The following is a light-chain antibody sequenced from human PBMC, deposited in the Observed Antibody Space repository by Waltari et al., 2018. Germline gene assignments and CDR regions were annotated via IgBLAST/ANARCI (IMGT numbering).Light chain of an antibody. CDR2: DVS. CDR3: GSYTTTTTL. V-gene: IGLV2-14*03. J-gene: IGLJ2*01. Sequence: QSALTQPASVSGSPGPSITLSCTGPSRDIGGYNSFSWYQQHPGTAPKLIIYDVSDRPSGISSRFSGSKSGNTASLTISGLQVEDEADYYCGSYTTTTTLFGGGTKLTVL. CDR1: SRDIGGYNS.